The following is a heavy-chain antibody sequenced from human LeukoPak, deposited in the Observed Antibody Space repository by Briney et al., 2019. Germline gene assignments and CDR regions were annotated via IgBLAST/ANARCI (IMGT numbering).Heavy chain of an antibody. CDR3: ARGWRSSSSPEYFQH. Sequence: SETLSLTCTVSGGSISSSSYYWGWIRQPPGKGLEWIGSIYYSGSTYYNPSLKSRVTISVDTSKNQFSLKLSSVTAADTAVYYCARGWRSSSSPEYFQHWGQGTLVTVSS. CDR1: GGSISSSSYY. D-gene: IGHD6-13*01. V-gene: IGHV4-39*07. J-gene: IGHJ1*01. CDR2: IYYSGST.